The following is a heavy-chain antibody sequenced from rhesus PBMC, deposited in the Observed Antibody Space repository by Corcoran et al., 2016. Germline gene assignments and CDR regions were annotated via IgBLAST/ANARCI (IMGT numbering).Heavy chain of an antibody. CDR1: GDSIRGYY. J-gene: IGHJ1*01. Sequence: QVQLQESGPGLVKPSETLSLTCAVSGDSIRGYYWTWIRRPPGKGLGWIGRIFGNRENTNCTLSHQRRSSLSTDTSKYPFSLKLNTATAAGTAGDYCARQEKLLVCKFWGQGALVTGSS. CDR3: ARQEKLLVCKF. D-gene: IGHD2-2*01. CDR2: IFGNRENT. V-gene: IGHV4-147*01.